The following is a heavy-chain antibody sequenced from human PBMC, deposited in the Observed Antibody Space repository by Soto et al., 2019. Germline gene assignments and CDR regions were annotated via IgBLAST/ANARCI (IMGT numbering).Heavy chain of an antibody. CDR1: GFTFSDYA. CDR3: VKGYYYASGSYQY. CDR2: ISRNGGST. Sequence: PGGSLRLSCSASGFTFSDYAMHWVRQAPGQGLEYVSAISRNGGSTYYADSVKGRFTISRDNSKNTLSLQMSGLRAEDTAVYYCVKGYYYASGSYQYWGQGTLVTVSS. V-gene: IGHV3-64D*06. J-gene: IGHJ4*02. D-gene: IGHD3-10*01.